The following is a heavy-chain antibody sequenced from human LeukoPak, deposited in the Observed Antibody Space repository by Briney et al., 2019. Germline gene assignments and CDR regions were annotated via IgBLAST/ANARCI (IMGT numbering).Heavy chain of an antibody. CDR3: AREHSGYDFPGRDYYYMDV. D-gene: IGHD5-12*01. J-gene: IGHJ6*03. CDR2: ISSTSRSYI. CDR1: GFTFSSYN. V-gene: IGHV3-21*01. Sequence: GGSLRLSCAASGFTFSSYNMNRVRQAPGKGLEWVSSISSTSRSYIYYADSVKGRFTIFRDNAKNSLYLQMNSLRAEDTAVYYCAREHSGYDFPGRDYYYMDVWGKGTTVTVSS.